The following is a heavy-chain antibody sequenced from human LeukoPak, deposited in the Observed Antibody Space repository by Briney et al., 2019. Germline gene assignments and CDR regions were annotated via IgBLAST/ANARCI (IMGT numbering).Heavy chain of an antibody. Sequence: GGTLRLSCAASGFTFSSYGMSWVRQAPGKGLEWVSGISGSGGSTYYADSVKGRFTISRDNSKNTLYLETNSLRAEDTAVYYCAKGSEDIVVVPAVYLDYWGQGTLVTVSS. V-gene: IGHV3-23*01. D-gene: IGHD2-2*01. CDR2: ISGSGGST. CDR1: GFTFSSYG. CDR3: AKGSEDIVVVPAVYLDY. J-gene: IGHJ4*02.